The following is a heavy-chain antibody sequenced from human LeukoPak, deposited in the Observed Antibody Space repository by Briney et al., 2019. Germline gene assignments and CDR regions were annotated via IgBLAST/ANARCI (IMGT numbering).Heavy chain of an antibody. CDR2: IYYSGST. Sequence: SETLSLTCTVSGGSISSYYWSWIRQPPGKGVEWMGCIYYSGSTNYNPSLKSRVTISVATSKNQFSLKLSSVTAADTAVYYCARGRRSYGYDWFDPWGQGTLVTVSS. CDR3: ARGRRSYGYDWFDP. D-gene: IGHD5-18*01. CDR1: GGSISSYY. V-gene: IGHV4-59*12. J-gene: IGHJ5*02.